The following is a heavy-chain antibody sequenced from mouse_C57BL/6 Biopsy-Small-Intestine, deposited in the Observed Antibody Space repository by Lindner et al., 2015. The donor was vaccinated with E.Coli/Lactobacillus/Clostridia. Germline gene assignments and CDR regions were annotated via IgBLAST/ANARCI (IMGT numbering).Heavy chain of an antibody. J-gene: IGHJ1*01. D-gene: IGHD1-1*01. CDR1: GGTFSSYA. CDR2: IIPIFGTA. CDR3: ARGRRDYVWVSYPNYYGMDV. V-gene: IGHV1-81*01. Sequence: SVKVSCKASGGTFSSYAISWVRQAPGQGLEWMGGIIPIFGTANYAQKFQGRVTITADESTSTAYMELSSLRSEDTAVYYCARGRRDYVWVSYPNYYGMDVWGQGTTVTVSS.